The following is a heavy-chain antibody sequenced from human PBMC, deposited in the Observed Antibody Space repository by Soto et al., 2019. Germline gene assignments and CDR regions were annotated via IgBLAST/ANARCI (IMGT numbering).Heavy chain of an antibody. CDR2: IYYSGST. V-gene: IGHV4-31*03. J-gene: IGHJ6*02. CDR3: ARTSIAVAGSGYYYGMDV. CDR1: GGSISSGGYY. D-gene: IGHD6-19*01. Sequence: PSETLSLTCTVSGGSISSGGYYWSWIRQHPGKGLEWIGYIYYSGSTYYNPSLKSRVTISVDTSKNQFSLKLSSVTAADTAVYYCARTSIAVAGSGYYYGMDVWGQGTTVTVSS.